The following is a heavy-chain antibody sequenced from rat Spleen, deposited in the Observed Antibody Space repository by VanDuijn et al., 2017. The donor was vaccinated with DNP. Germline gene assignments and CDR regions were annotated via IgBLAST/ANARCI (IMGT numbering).Heavy chain of an antibody. CDR2: ISYDGGSS. J-gene: IGHJ2*01. CDR1: GFTFSDYN. Sequence: EVQLVESGGGLVQPGRSLKLSCAASGFTFSDYNMAWVRQAPKKGLEWVATISYDGGSSYYRDSVKARFTVSRENADNTLHLQMDSLRSEDTATYYCASWAPIAPISAANYWGQGVMVTVSS. CDR3: ASWAPIAPISAANY. V-gene: IGHV5-7*01. D-gene: IGHD1-2*01.